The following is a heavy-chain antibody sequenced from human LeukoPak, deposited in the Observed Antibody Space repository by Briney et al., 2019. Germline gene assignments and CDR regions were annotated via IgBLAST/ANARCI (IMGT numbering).Heavy chain of an antibody. D-gene: IGHD5-18*01. J-gene: IGHJ3*02. CDR2: IYHSGST. CDR1: GYSISSGYY. V-gene: IGHV4-38-2*01. CDR3: AGPTGYSYACDSFDI. Sequence: PSETLSLTCAVSGYSISSGYYCCWIRQPPGQGLEGSGSIYHSGSTYYDPSLKSRFTISVDTSKNQPSLQLSSVTAADMAVYYRAGPTGYSYACDSFDIWGARTMCTVSS.